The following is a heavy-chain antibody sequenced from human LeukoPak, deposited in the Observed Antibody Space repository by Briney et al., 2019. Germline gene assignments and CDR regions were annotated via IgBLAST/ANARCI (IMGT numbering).Heavy chain of an antibody. J-gene: IGHJ6*02. CDR2: IAYDGRRQ. Sequence: GGSLRLSCAASGFTFSSYAMQWVRQAPGKGLEWVAVIAYDGRRQFYADSVKGRFTISRDNSKNTLYLQMNSLRPEDTAVYYCARDVDDATRYYYYGVDVWGQGTTVTVSS. CDR1: GFTFSSYA. CDR3: ARDVDDATRYYYYGVDV. V-gene: IGHV3-30*04. D-gene: IGHD1-1*01.